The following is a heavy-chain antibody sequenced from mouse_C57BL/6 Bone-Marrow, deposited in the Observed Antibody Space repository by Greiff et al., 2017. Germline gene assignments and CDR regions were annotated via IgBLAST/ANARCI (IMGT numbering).Heavy chain of an antibody. D-gene: IGHD2-3*01. V-gene: IGHV1-55*01. CDR3: ARYGYYLYSFDR. CDR2: IYPGSGST. Sequence: QVQLQQPRAELVKPGASVKMCCKASGYTFTSYWITWVKQRPGQGLEWIGDIYPGSGSTNYNEKFKSKATLTVDTSSSTAYMQLSSLTSEDSAVYYGARYGYYLYSFDRCGEGTPPTDSS. CDR1: GYTFTSYW. J-gene: IGHJ2*01.